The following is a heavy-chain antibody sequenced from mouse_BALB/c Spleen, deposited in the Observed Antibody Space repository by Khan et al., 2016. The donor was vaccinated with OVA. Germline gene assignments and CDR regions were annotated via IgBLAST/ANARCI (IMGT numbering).Heavy chain of an antibody. D-gene: IGHD2-2*01. CDR1: GYTFTSYW. Sequence: QVQLQQSGAELAKPGASVKMSCKASGYTFTSYWIHWIKQRPGQGLEWIGYINPSTGYAEYNQKFRDKATLTADKSSTPAYMQLSSLTSEDSAVYYCALWLQEDYVGQGATLTVSS. CDR3: ALWLQEDY. J-gene: IGHJ2*01. V-gene: IGHV1-7*01. CDR2: INPSTGYA.